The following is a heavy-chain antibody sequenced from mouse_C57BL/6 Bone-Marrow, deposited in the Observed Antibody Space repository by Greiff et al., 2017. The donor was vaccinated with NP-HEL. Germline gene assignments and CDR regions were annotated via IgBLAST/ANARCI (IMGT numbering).Heavy chain of an antibody. V-gene: IGHV5-15*01. CDR1: GFTFSDYG. CDR3: ARLGVTASHYYAMDY. Sequence: EVHLVESGGGLVQPGGSLKLSCAASGFTFSDYGMAWVRQAPRKGPEWVAFISNLAYSIYYADTVTGRFTISRENAKNTLYLEMSSLRSEDTAMYYCARLGVTASHYYAMDYWGQGTSVTVSS. D-gene: IGHD2-2*01. J-gene: IGHJ4*01. CDR2: ISNLAYSI.